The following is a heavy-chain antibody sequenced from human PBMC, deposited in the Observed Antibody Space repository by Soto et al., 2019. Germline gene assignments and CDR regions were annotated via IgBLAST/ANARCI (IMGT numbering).Heavy chain of an antibody. J-gene: IGHJ4*02. CDR1: GGSIDDYY. CDR2: INHSGST. Sequence: SETLSLTCTVSGGSIDDYYWSWIRQPPGKGLEWIGEINHSGSTNNNPSLKGRVTISVDTSKNQFSLKLSSVTAADTAVYYCARGLRSWTYYFDYWGQGIQVTVSS. D-gene: IGHD6-13*01. V-gene: IGHV4-34*01. CDR3: ARGLRSWTYYFDY.